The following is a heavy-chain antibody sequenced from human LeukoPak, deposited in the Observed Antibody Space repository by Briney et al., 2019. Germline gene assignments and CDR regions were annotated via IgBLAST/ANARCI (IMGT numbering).Heavy chain of an antibody. D-gene: IGHD6-13*01. CDR1: GYRFTTDY. J-gene: IGHJ4*02. CDR3: ARRDSSSWYEEYY. CDR2: IYPDDSET. Sequence: GESLKISCKASGYRFTTDYIGWVRQMPGKGLEWMGIIYPDDSETNYSPSFQGQVSMSVDKSISTAYLQWSSLKASDTAMYYCARRDSSSWYEEYYWGQGTLVTVSS. V-gene: IGHV5-51*01.